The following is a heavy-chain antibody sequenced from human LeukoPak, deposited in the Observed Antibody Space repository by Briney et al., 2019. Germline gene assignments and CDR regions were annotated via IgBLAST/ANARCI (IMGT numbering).Heavy chain of an antibody. D-gene: IGHD3-10*01. V-gene: IGHV4-34*01. Sequence: SETLSLTCAVYGGSFSGYYWTWIRQPPGKGLEWIGEINHSGSANYNPALKSRVTVSVDTSKNQFSLKLSSVTAADTAVYYCARLVLGLASGSYSLLLSYFYYIDVWAKGTTVTVSS. CDR2: INHSGSA. CDR3: ARLVLGLASGSYSLLLSYFYYIDV. CDR1: GGSFSGYY. J-gene: IGHJ6*03.